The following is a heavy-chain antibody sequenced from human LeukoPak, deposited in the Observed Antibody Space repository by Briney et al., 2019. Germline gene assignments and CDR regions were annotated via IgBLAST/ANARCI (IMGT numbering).Heavy chain of an antibody. Sequence: SETLSLTCTVSGGSISSSSYYWAWIRQPPGKGLEWIGNIYYDGGTYYNPSLKSRVTISVDTSKNQFSLKLSSVTAADTAVYYCASRFDYWGQGTLVTVSS. CDR2: IYYDGGT. CDR3: ASRFDY. CDR1: GGSISSSSYY. J-gene: IGHJ4*02. V-gene: IGHV4-39*01.